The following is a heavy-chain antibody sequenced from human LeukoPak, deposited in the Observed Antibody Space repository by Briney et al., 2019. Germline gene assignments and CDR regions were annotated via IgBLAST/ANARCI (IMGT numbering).Heavy chain of an antibody. CDR3: ARGGGWSYYYYYMDV. D-gene: IGHD6-19*01. V-gene: IGHV1-2*02. J-gene: IGHJ6*03. CDR1: GYTFTGYY. CDR2: INPNSGGT. Sequence: ASVKVSCKASGYTFTGYYMHWVRQAPGQRLEWMGWINPNSGGTNYAQKFQGRVTMTRDTSISTAYMELSRLRSDDTAVYYCARGGGWSYYYYYMDVWGKGTTVTVSS.